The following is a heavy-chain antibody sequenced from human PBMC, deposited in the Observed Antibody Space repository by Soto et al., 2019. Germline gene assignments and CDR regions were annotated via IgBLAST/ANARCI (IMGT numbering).Heavy chain of an antibody. D-gene: IGHD6-19*01. CDR2: ISSSSSYI. J-gene: IGHJ4*02. CDR3: ARDYLSWADSSGWYFDY. CDR1: GFTFSSYS. V-gene: IGHV3-21*01. Sequence: PGGSLRLSCAASGFTFSSYSMNWVRQAPGKGLEWVSSISSSSSYIYYADSVKGRFTISRDNAKNSLYLQMNSLRAEDTAVYYCARDYLSWADSSGWYFDYWGQGTLVTVSS.